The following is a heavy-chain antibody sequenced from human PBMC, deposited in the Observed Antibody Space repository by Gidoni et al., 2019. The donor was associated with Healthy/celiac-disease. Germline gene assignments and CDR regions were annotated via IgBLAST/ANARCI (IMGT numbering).Heavy chain of an antibody. CDR3: ARHDAWIAVAGPRSDY. CDR1: GGSISSSSYY. CDR2: IYYSGST. J-gene: IGHJ4*02. V-gene: IGHV4-39*01. Sequence: QLQLQESGPGLVKPSETLSLTCTVSGGSISSSSYYWGWIRQPPGKGLEWIGSIYYSGSTYYNPSLKSRVTISVDTSKNQFSLKLSSVTAADTAVYYCARHDAWIAVAGPRSDYWGQGTLVTVSS. D-gene: IGHD6-19*01.